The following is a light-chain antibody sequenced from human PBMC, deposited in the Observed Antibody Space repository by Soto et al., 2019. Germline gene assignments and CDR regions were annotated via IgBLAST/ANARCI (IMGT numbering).Light chain of an antibody. CDR1: SSNIGAGYD. V-gene: IGLV1-40*01. Sequence: QAVVTQPPSVSGAPGQRVTISCTGNSSNIGAGYDVHWYQQLPGTAPKLLIYANNNRPSGVPDRFSGSKSGTSASLAIAGLQAEDEADYYCQSFDNSLSEDVFGGGTKLTVL. CDR2: ANN. CDR3: QSFDNSLSEDV. J-gene: IGLJ2*01.